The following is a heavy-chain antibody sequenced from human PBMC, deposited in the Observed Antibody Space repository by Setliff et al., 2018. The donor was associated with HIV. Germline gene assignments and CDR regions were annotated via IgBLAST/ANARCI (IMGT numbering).Heavy chain of an antibody. Sequence: SETLSLTCTVSGGSISSTNYFWGWIRQPPGKGLEWIGTIYYHGSTYYNPSLKSRVTISIDTSKNQFSLQLTSVTAADTAVYYCVNPSGAMGDFDSWVQGTLVTVSS. D-gene: IGHD3-16*01. CDR1: GGSISSTNYF. CDR2: IYYHGST. CDR3: VNPSGAMGDFDS. V-gene: IGHV4-39*01. J-gene: IGHJ4*02.